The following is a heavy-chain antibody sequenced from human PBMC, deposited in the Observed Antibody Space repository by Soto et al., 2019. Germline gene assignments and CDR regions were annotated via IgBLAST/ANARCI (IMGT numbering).Heavy chain of an antibody. D-gene: IGHD2-2*01. J-gene: IGHJ5*02. V-gene: IGHV1-3*01. CDR3: AKDSGGDVVVEPDSNDNWFDP. CDR1: GYIFTRYG. Sequence: QVQLVQSGAEVKKPGASVKVSCKASGYIFTRYGMHWVRQAPGQRLEWMGWINAGNGRTRYSQKFQGRVTITRDTAASTAYMEVKSLRSEDTAIYYCAKDSGGDVVVEPDSNDNWFDPWGQGTLVTVSS. CDR2: INAGNGRT.